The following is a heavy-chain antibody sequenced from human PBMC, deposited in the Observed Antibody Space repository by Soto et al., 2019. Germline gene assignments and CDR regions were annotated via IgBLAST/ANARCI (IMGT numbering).Heavy chain of an antibody. CDR3: ATEGQMSSVSDWADYFEY. Sequence: EVQLVESGGGLVEPGGSLRLSCAASGFTFTDVWMTWVRQAPGKGLEWVARIKRKSDDGTKDYAAAVKGRFIISRDDSKNTLYLPINSLKTEDTAVYYCATEGQMSSVSDWADYFEYWGQGTLVTVSS. CDR2: IKRKSDDGTK. D-gene: IGHD6-19*01. J-gene: IGHJ4*02. V-gene: IGHV3-15*01. CDR1: GFTFTDVW.